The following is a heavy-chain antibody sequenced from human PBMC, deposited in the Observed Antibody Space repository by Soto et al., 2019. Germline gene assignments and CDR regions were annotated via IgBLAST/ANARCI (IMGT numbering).Heavy chain of an antibody. V-gene: IGHV3-7*01. CDR3: ARDSRGGYYPDDAFDI. Sequence: GGSLRLSCAASGFTFSSYWMSWVRQAPGKGLEWVANIKQDGSEKYYVDSVKGRFTISRDNAKNSLYLQMNSLRAEDTAVYYCARDSRGGYYPDDAFDIWGQGTMVTVSS. CDR1: GFTFSSYW. D-gene: IGHD1-26*01. CDR2: IKQDGSEK. J-gene: IGHJ3*02.